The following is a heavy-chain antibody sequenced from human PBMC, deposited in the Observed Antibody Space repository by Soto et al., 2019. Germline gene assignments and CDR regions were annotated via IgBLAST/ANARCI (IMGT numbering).Heavy chain of an antibody. Sequence: QVQLVQSGAEVKKPGASVKVSCKASGYTFTSYGLSWVRQAPGQGLEWMGWINGYTGNTNYAQQFQGRVTITTDTSTNTAYLDLWTLISDDTAVYYCARSWVTGKGGIDVWGQGTTVTVSS. D-gene: IGHD3-16*01. CDR2: INGYTGNT. V-gene: IGHV1-18*01. CDR3: ARSWVTGKGGIDV. J-gene: IGHJ6*02. CDR1: GYTFTSYG.